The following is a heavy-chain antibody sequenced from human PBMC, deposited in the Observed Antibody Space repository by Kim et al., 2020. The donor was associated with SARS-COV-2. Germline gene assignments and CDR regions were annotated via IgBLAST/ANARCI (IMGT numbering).Heavy chain of an antibody. V-gene: IGHV4-61*01. CDR2: IYYSGST. J-gene: IGHJ4*02. D-gene: IGHD1-7*01. CDR3: ARDDVTGTRGFDY. CDR1: GGSVSSGSYY. Sequence: SETLSLTCTVSGGSVSSGSYYWSWIRQPPGKGLEWIGYIYYSGSTNYNPSLKSRVTISVDTSKNQFSLKLSSVTAADTAVYYCARDDVTGTRGFDYWGQGTLVTVSS.